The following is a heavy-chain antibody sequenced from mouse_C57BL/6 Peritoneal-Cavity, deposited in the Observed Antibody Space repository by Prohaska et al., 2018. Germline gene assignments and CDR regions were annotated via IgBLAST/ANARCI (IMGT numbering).Heavy chain of an antibody. CDR1: GFTFSDYG. J-gene: IGHJ4*01. Sequence: EVQLVESGGGLVKPGGSLKLSCAASGFTFSDYGMHWVRQGADKGLEWVAYISSGSSTIYYADTVKGRFTISRDNAKNTLFLQMTSLRSEDTAMYYCARNNLLTRAMDYWGQGTSVTVSS. V-gene: IGHV5-17*01. CDR3: ARNNLLTRAMDY. CDR2: ISSGSSTI. D-gene: IGHD2-10*01.